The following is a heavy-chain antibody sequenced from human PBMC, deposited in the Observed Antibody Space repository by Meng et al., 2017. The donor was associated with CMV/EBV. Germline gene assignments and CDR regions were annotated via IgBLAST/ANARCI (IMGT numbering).Heavy chain of an antibody. Sequence: GESLKTSCAASGFTLSSYWMSWVRQAPGKGLEWVANIKQDGSEKYYVDSVKGRFTISRDNAKNSLYLQMNSLRAEDTAVYYCARERTYLRGYSGYDFRYFDYWGQGTLVTVSS. D-gene: IGHD5-12*01. CDR1: GFTLSSYW. CDR2: IKQDGSEK. J-gene: IGHJ4*02. V-gene: IGHV3-7*01. CDR3: ARERTYLRGYSGYDFRYFDY.